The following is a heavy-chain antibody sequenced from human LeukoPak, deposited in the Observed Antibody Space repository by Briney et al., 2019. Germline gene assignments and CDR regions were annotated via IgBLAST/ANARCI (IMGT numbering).Heavy chain of an antibody. D-gene: IGHD1/OR15-1a*01. CDR3: ARGTEQFDY. Sequence: PGGSLRLSCVVSGFTPSSYWMSWVRQAPGKGLEWVANINQDGSEKMYVDSVKDRFTISRDNAKESLYLQMNGLRGEDTALYYCARGTEQFDYWGQGTLVTVSS. J-gene: IGHJ4*02. V-gene: IGHV3-7*01. CDR1: GFTPSSYW. CDR2: INQDGSEK.